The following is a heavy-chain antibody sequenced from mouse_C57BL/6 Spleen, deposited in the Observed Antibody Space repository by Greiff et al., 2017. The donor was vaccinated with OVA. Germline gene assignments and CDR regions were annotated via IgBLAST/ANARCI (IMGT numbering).Heavy chain of an antibody. J-gene: IGHJ1*03. D-gene: IGHD1-1*01. V-gene: IGHV1-53*01. CDR3: ARRDYGSSNIWYFDV. Sequence: QVQLQQPGTELVKPGASVKLSCKASGYTFTSYWMHWVKQRPGQGLEWIGNINPSNGGTNYNEKFKSKATLTVDKSSSTAYMQISSLTSEESAVYYCARRDYGSSNIWYFDVWGTGTTVTVSS. CDR2: INPSNGGT. CDR1: GYTFTSYW.